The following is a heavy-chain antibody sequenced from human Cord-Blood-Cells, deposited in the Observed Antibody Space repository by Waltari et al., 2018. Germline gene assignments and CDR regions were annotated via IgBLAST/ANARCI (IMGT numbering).Heavy chain of an antibody. CDR3: ARELILAANVNWFDP. V-gene: IGHV3-30-3*01. D-gene: IGHD2-8*01. Sequence: QVQLLESGGGVVQRAGSLRLSCAASTFALSWYALCWVRPVPGKGLESVAVISYDGSNKYYADSGKVPCTISRDNSMTTLYLRMNSLRPGDTAVYYCARELILAANVNWFDPWCQGILVTVSS. CDR2: ISYDGSNK. J-gene: IGHJ5*02. CDR1: TFALSWYA.